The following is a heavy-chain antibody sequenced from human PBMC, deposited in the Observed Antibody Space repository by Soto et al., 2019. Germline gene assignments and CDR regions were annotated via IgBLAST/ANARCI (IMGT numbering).Heavy chain of an antibody. J-gene: IGHJ6*02. CDR3: ARARLGVATIGDYYYGMDV. CDR2: IIPIFGTA. D-gene: IGHD5-12*01. V-gene: IGHV1-69*06. CDR1: GGTFSSYA. Sequence: ASVKVSGKASGGTFSSYAISWVRQAPGQGLEWMGGIIPIFGTANYAQKFQGRVTITADKSTSTAYMELSSLRSEDTAVYYCARARLGVATIGDYYYGMDVWGQGTTVTVSS.